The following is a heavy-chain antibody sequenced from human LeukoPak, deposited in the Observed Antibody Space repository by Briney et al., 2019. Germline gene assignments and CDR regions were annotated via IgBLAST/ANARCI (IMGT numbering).Heavy chain of an antibody. V-gene: IGHV3-30*02. D-gene: IGHD3-10*01. CDR1: GFSFNTYG. J-gene: IGHJ4*02. Sequence: PGGSLRLSCAASGFSFNTYGMHWVRQAPGKGLEWVAFIRYDGSNEYYADSVKGRFTISRDNAKNTLHLQMNSLRGEDTAVYYCVRGARVSGTASDYWGQGTLVTVSS. CDR3: VRGARVSGTASDY. CDR2: IRYDGSNE.